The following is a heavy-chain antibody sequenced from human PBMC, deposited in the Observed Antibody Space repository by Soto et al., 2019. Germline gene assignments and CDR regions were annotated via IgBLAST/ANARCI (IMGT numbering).Heavy chain of an antibody. V-gene: IGHV4-31*03. CDR1: GGSISRGGYY. Sequence: SETLPLTCSVSGGSISRGGYYWNWIRQHPGKGLERIGYLYYTGSTSYNPSLKSRLTLSVDTSKNQYSLKLSSVTAADTAVCYCASGRFCPTSYFDYWGQGTLVTVSS. J-gene: IGHJ4*02. CDR2: LYYTGST. D-gene: IGHD3-10*01. CDR3: ASGRFCPTSYFDY.